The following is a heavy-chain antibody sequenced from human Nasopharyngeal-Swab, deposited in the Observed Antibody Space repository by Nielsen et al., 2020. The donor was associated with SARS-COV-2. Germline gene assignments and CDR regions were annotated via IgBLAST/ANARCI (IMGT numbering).Heavy chain of an antibody. CDR3: ARHLAVAGDFDY. CDR2: IYYSGST. Sequence: SETLSLTCAVYGGSFSGYYWSWIRQPPGKGLEWIGYIYYSGSTNYNPSLKSRVTISVDTSKNQFSLKLSSVTAADTAVYYCARHLAVAGDFDYWGQGTLVTVSS. J-gene: IGHJ4*02. CDR1: GGSFSGYY. V-gene: IGHV4-59*08. D-gene: IGHD6-19*01.